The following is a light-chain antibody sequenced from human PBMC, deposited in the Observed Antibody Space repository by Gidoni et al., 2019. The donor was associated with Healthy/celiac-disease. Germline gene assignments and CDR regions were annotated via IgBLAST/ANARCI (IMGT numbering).Light chain of an antibody. Sequence: SVGDRVTITCRASQSISSWLAWYQQKPGKAPKLLIYKASSLESGVPSRFSGSGSGTEFTLTISSLQPDDFATYYCQQYNSYPWTFGQGTKVEIK. V-gene: IGKV1-5*03. CDR1: QSISSW. CDR3: QQYNSYPWT. CDR2: KAS. J-gene: IGKJ1*01.